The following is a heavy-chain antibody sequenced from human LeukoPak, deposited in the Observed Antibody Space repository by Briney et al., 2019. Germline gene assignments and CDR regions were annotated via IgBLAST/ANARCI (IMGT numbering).Heavy chain of an antibody. Sequence: PGGSLRLSCAASGFTFTTYWMTWVRQTPGRGLEWLANIKQGGSVKYYVDSVKGRFTISRDNAKNSLYLQMISLRAEDTGVYYCATGSGWHDHWGQGTLVTVSS. V-gene: IGHV3-7*01. J-gene: IGHJ5*02. CDR1: GFTFTTYW. CDR3: ATGSGWHDH. D-gene: IGHD6-19*01. CDR2: IKQGGSVK.